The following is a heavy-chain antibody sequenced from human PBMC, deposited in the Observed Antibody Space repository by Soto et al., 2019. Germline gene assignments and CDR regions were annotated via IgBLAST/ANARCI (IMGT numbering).Heavy chain of an antibody. CDR3: AKDLRYCSSTSCFSLYYYYGMDV. CDR1: GFTFSSYA. CDR2: ISGSGGGT. D-gene: IGHD2-2*01. J-gene: IGHJ6*02. V-gene: IGHV3-23*01. Sequence: EVQLLESGGGLVQPGGSLRLSCAASGFTFSSYAMSWVRQAPGKGLEWVSGISGSGGGTFYAASVEGRFTISRDNSRNTLYLQMNSLRAEDTAIYYCAKDLRYCSSTSCFSLYYYYGMDVWGQGTTVTVS.